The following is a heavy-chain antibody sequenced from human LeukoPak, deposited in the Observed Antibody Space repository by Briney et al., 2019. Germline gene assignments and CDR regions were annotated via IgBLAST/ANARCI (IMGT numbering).Heavy chain of an antibody. V-gene: IGHV1-2*06. J-gene: IGHJ4*02. CDR1: GYTFIDYY. CDR3: ARGNVGAFDY. CDR2: TSPNSGGT. Sequence: ASVKVSCKASGYTFIDYYIHWVRQAPGQGLEWMGRTSPNSGGTNYAQKFQGRVTMTRDTSISTAYMELSRLRSDDTAVYYCARGNVGAFDYWGQGTLVTVSS.